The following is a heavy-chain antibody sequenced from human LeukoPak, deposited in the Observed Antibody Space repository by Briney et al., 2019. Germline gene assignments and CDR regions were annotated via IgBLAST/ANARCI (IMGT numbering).Heavy chain of an antibody. CDR2: IYYSGST. Sequence: PSETLSLTCTVSGGSISSYYWSWIRQPPGKGLEWIGYIYYSGSTNYNPSLKSRVTISVDTSKNQFSLKLSSVTAADTAVYYCARDRAWLLLDYWGQGTLVTVSS. CDR1: GGSISSYY. D-gene: IGHD3-22*01. J-gene: IGHJ4*02. V-gene: IGHV4-59*01. CDR3: ARDRAWLLLDY.